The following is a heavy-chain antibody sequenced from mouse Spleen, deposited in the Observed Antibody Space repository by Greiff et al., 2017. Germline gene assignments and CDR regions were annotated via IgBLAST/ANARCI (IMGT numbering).Heavy chain of an antibody. CDR2: ISDGGSYT. J-gene: IGHJ4*01. D-gene: IGHD2-4*01. V-gene: IGHV5-4*01. CDR3: AREDYDLYAMDY. Sequence: EVHLVESGGGLVKPGGSLKLSCAASGFTFSSYAMSWVRQTPEKRLEWVATISDGGSYTYYPDNVKGRFTISRDNAKNNLYLQMSHLKSEDTAMYYCAREDYDLYAMDYWGQGTSVTVSS. CDR1: GFTFSSYA.